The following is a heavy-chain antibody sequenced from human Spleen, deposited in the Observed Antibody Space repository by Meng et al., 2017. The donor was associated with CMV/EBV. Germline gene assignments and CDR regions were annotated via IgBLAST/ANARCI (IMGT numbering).Heavy chain of an antibody. CDR1: GGSIRSSSYY. CDR3: MGATKGNWFDP. J-gene: IGHJ5*02. D-gene: IGHD1-26*01. V-gene: IGHV4-39*07. CDR2: IYYSGST. Sequence: QESGPGLVNPSEPLSLTCTVSGGSIRSSSYYWGWIRQPPGKGLEWIGSIYYSGSTYYNPSLKSRVTISVDTSKNQFSLKLSSVTAADTAVYYCMGATKGNWFDPWGQGTLVTVSS.